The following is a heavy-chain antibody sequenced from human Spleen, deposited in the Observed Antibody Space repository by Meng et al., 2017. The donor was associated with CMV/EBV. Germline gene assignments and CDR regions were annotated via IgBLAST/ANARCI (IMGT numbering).Heavy chain of an antibody. CDR2: IYGGGNT. J-gene: IGHJ4*02. V-gene: IGHV3-53*01. Sequence: GESLKISCAAFGFTVSSNYMSWVRQAPGKGLEWVSFIYGGGNTYYADSVKGRFTISRDNSKNTLYLQMNSLRAEDTAVYYCARVGYYYDSSGYYYFDYWGQGTLVTVSS. CDR1: GFTVSSNY. CDR3: ARVGYYYDSSGYYYFDY. D-gene: IGHD3-22*01.